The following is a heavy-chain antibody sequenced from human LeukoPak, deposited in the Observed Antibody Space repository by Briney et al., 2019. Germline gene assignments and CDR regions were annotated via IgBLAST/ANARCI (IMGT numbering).Heavy chain of an antibody. J-gene: IGHJ2*01. CDR2: ISSSGSFI. Sequence: GGSLRLSCAASGFTFSDYYMSWIRQAPGKGLEWVSYISSSGSFIYYADSVKGRFTISRDNAKNSLYLHMNSLRDDDTAVYYCAKVDCGATGCRRFDLWGRGTLVTVSS. CDR3: AKVDCGATGCRRFDL. V-gene: IGHV3-11*01. CDR1: GFTFSDYY. D-gene: IGHD2-21*01.